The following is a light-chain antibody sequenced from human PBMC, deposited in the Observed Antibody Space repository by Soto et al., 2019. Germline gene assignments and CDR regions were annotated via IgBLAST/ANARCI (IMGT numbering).Light chain of an antibody. V-gene: IGLV2-23*01. CDR2: EGS. J-gene: IGLJ1*01. CDR1: SSAVGSYNL. CDR3: CSYAGSSTFYV. Sequence: QSVLTQPASVSGSPGQSITISCTGTSSAVGSYNLVSWYQQHPGKAPKLIIYEGSKRPSGVSNRFSGSKSGNTASLTISGLQAEDEADYYCCSYAGSSTFYVFGTGTQLTVL.